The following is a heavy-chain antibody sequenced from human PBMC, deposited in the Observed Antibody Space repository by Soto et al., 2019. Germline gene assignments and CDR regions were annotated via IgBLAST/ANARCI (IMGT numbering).Heavy chain of an antibody. Sequence: SETLSLTCTVSGGSISSGGYYWSWIRQHPGKGLEWIGYIYYSGSTYYNPSLKSRVTISVDTSKNQFSLKLSSVTAADTAVYYCARSSQSTVTTFDVWGQGSLVTGSS. D-gene: IGHD4-17*01. CDR3: ARSSQSTVTTFDV. CDR2: IYYSGST. V-gene: IGHV4-31*03. CDR1: GGSISSGGYY. J-gene: IGHJ5*02.